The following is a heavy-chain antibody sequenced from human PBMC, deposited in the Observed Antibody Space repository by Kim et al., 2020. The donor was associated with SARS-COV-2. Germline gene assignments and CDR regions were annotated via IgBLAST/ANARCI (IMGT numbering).Heavy chain of an antibody. CDR2: MYYTWRT. J-gene: IGHJ4*02. CDR1: GGSISSSRYY. V-gene: IGHV4-39*01. CDR3: ARQTSLWFGDDHDC. Sequence: SETLSLTCTVSGGSISSSRYYWVWVRQPPGKGLEWIATMYYTWRTYYKPSLESRVTLSVDTSKNGVSLKLTSVTAADTAVYYCARQTSLWFGDDHDCWGQETLVTVSS. D-gene: IGHD3-10*01.